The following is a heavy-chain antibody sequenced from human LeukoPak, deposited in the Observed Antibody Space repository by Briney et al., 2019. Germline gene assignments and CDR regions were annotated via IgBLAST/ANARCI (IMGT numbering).Heavy chain of an antibody. J-gene: IGHJ4*02. CDR2: ISGSGGST. Sequence: GGSLRLSCAASGFTFSSYAMSWVRQAPGKGLEWVSAISGSGGSTYYSDSVKGRFTISRDNAKNSLFLQMNGLRAEDTAVYFCVRDRGGGNWLDYWGQGTLVTVSS. D-gene: IGHD1-20*01. CDR3: VRDRGGGNWLDY. V-gene: IGHV3-23*01. CDR1: GFTFSSYA.